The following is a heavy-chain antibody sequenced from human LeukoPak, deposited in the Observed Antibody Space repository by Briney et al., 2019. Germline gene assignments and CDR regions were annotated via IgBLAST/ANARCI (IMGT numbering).Heavy chain of an antibody. CDR3: ARGIKIERITIFGVEGLYDY. Sequence: PSETLSLTCTVSGYSISSGYYWGWIRQPPGKGLEWIGSIYHSGSTYYNPSLKSRVTISVDTSKNQFSLKLSSVTAADTAVYYCARGIKIERITIFGVEGLYDYWGQGTLVTVSS. J-gene: IGHJ4*02. D-gene: IGHD3-3*01. V-gene: IGHV4-38-2*02. CDR1: GYSISSGYY. CDR2: IYHSGST.